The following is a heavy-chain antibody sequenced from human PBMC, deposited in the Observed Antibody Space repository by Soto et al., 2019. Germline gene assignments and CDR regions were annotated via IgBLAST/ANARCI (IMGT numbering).Heavy chain of an antibody. Sequence: GGSLRLSCAASGFTFSSYAMSWVRQAPGKGLEWVSAISGSGGSTYYADSVKGRFTISRDNSKNTLYLQMNSLRAEDTAVYYCAKDHYDFWSGYPPQLGYWGQGTLVTVSS. CDR3: AKDHYDFWSGYPPQLGY. D-gene: IGHD3-3*01. CDR2: ISGSGGST. J-gene: IGHJ4*02. CDR1: GFTFSSYA. V-gene: IGHV3-23*01.